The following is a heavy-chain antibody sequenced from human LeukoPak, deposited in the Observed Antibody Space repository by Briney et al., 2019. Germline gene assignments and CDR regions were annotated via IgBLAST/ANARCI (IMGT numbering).Heavy chain of an antibody. V-gene: IGHV3-30*02. CDR3: AKGQNTYYYDSSGYSDY. J-gene: IGHJ4*02. Sequence: QSGGSLRLSCAASGFTFSSYGMHWVRQAPGKGLEWVAFIRYDGSNKYYADSVKGRFTISRDNSKNTLYLQMSSLRAEDTAVYYCAKGQNTYYYDSSGYSDYWGQGTLVTVSS. D-gene: IGHD3-22*01. CDR2: IRYDGSNK. CDR1: GFTFSSYG.